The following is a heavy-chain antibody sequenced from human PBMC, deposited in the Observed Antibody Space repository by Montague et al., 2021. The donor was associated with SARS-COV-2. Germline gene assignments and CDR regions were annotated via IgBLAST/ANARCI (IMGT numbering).Heavy chain of an antibody. V-gene: IGHV3-48*03. CDR2: ISSSGITI. Sequence: SLRLFCAASGFTFSSYEMNWLRQAPGKGLEWVSYISSSGITIYYADSVKGRFTISRDNAKNSLYLQMNSLRAEDTAVYYCARDNYYYDTSGYPDYWGQGTLVTVSS. CDR1: GFTFSSYE. CDR3: ARDNYYYDTSGYPDY. J-gene: IGHJ4*02. D-gene: IGHD3-22*01.